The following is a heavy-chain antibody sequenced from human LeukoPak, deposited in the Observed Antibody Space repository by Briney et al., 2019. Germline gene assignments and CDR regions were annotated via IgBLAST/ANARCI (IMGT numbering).Heavy chain of an antibody. CDR2: ISSSGSTI. J-gene: IGHJ4*02. CDR1: GFTFSDYY. V-gene: IGHV3-11*01. Sequence: GGSLRLSCAASGFTFSDYYMSWIRQAPGKGLEWVSYISSSGSTIYYADSVKGRFTISRDNAKNSLYLQMNSLRAEDTAVYYCARPTTHYYDSSGLDYWGQGTLVTVSS. D-gene: IGHD3-22*01. CDR3: ARPTTHYYDSSGLDY.